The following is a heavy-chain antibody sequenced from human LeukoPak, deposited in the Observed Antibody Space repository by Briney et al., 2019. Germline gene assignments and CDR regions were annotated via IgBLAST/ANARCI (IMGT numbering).Heavy chain of an antibody. V-gene: IGHV3-7*01. CDR3: ARALAVAGTGGFDP. Sequence: GGSLRLSCTASGFTFSNFWMGWVRQAPGKGLEWGANIKQDETEKFYLGSVKGRFTISRDNAKNSLYLQMNSLRAEDTAVYYCARALAVAGTGGFDPWGQGTLVTVSS. CDR2: IKQDETEK. J-gene: IGHJ5*02. CDR1: GFTFSNFW. D-gene: IGHD6-19*01.